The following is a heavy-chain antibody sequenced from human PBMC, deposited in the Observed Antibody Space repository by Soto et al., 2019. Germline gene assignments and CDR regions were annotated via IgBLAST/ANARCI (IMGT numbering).Heavy chain of an antibody. J-gene: IGHJ4*02. CDR2: INHSGST. D-gene: IGHD2-21*01. CDR3: ASIPRRDTEPQPDY. V-gene: IGHV4-34*01. CDR1: GGSFSGYY. Sequence: QVQLQQWGAGLLKPSETLSLTCAVYGGSFSGYYCTWIRQPPGNGLEWIGEINHSGSTNYNPSLKCRVTISVNTSRNQFSLKLSSVAAADTAVYYCASIPRRDTEPQPDYWGQGTLVTVSS.